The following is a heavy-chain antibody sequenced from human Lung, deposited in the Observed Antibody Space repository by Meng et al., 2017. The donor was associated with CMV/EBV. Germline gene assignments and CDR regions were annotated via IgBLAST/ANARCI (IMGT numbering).Heavy chain of an antibody. CDR1: GFTFSSYA. Sequence: GESXKISXAASGFTFSSYAMHWVRQAPGKGLEWVAVISYDGSNKYYADSVKGRFTISRDNSKNTLYLQMNSLRAEDTAVYYCVRPGSYGGTPYYFDYWGQGXLVTVSS. J-gene: IGHJ4*02. CDR3: VRPGSYGGTPYYFDY. D-gene: IGHD4-23*01. CDR2: ISYDGSNK. V-gene: IGHV3-30-3*01.